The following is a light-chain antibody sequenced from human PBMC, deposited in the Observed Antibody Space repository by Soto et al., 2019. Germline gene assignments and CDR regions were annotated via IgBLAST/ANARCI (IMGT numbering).Light chain of an antibody. V-gene: IGLV1-40*01. J-gene: IGLJ1*01. CDR1: SSNIGAGYD. CDR2: GNS. Sequence: QSVLTQPPSVSGAPGQRVTISCTGSSSNIGAGYDVHWYQQLPGTAPKLLIYGNSNRPSGVPDRFSGSKSGTSASLAITGRQAEDEADYYCQSYDSSLSGSEVFGTGTKVTVL. CDR3: QSYDSSLSGSEV.